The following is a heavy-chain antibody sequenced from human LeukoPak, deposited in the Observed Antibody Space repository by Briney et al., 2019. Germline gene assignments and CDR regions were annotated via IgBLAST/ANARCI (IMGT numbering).Heavy chain of an antibody. CDR3: ARGRGYFDY. J-gene: IGHJ4*02. V-gene: IGHV4-34*01. D-gene: IGHD3-10*01. Sequence: SETLSLTCAVYGGSFSGYYWSWIRQPPGEGLEWIGEINHSGSTNYNPSLKSRVTISVDTSKNQFSLKLSSVTAADTAVYYCARGRGYFDYWGQGTLVTVSS. CDR2: INHSGST. CDR1: GGSFSGYY.